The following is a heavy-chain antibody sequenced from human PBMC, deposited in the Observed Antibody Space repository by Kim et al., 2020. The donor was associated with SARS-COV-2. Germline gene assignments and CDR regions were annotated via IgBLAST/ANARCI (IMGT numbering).Heavy chain of an antibody. CDR1: GGSMSSRTYY. D-gene: IGHD2-2*01. V-gene: IGHV4-39*01. CDR2: VHNSGTT. J-gene: IGHJ4*02. CDR3: ARHRSDADYAEGFDY. Sequence: SETLSLTCTVSGGSMSSRTYYWGWIRQPPGKGLEWIGTVHNSGTTYYDPSLESRVTISVDTSKTQVYLRVTSVTAADTAVYYCARHRSDADYAEGFDYWGQGALVTVSS.